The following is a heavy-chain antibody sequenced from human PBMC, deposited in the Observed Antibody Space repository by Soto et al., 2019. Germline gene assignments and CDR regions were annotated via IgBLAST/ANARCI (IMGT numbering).Heavy chain of an antibody. Sequence: QVQLLQSGAEVKKPGTSVRVSCRASGYTFKDYDINWVRRAPGQGLEGMGWMNPNSGNTAYARKVNDRITMTRSVSARTAFMELSSLTPEDPAVYYCARRMTWSLWCFDLWGSGTQVTVSS. CDR2: MNPNSGNT. J-gene: IGHJ2*01. CDR1: GYTFKDYD. V-gene: IGHV1-8*01. CDR3: ARRMTWSLWCFDL. D-gene: IGHD3-3*01.